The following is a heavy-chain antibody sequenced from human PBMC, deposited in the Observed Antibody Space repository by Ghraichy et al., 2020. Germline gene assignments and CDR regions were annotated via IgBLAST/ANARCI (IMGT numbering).Heavy chain of an antibody. J-gene: IGHJ6*02. CDR1: GFTFSGYN. Sequence: GGSLRLSCAASGFTFSGYNMHWVRQAPGKGLEWVAEISDAGSNQYYVDSVKGRFTISRDNSKSTLYLQMNNPRLEDTAVYYCARATREWLGRFYGVDVWGQGTTVIVS. V-gene: IGHV3-30-3*01. CDR2: ISDAGSNQ. CDR3: ARATREWLGRFYGVDV. D-gene: IGHD6-19*01.